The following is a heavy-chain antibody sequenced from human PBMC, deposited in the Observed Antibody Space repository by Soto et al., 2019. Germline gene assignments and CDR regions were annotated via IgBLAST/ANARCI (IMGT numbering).Heavy chain of an antibody. CDR1: GGSVSSGSYY. CDR2: IYYSGST. Sequence: SETLSLTCTVSGGSVSSGSYYWSWIRQPPGKGLEWIGYIYYSGSTNYNPSLKSRVTISVDTSKNQFSLKLSSVTAADTAVYYCARDLADIVVVPAALGAFDIWDQGTMVTVSS. V-gene: IGHV4-61*01. J-gene: IGHJ3*02. D-gene: IGHD2-2*01. CDR3: ARDLADIVVVPAALGAFDI.